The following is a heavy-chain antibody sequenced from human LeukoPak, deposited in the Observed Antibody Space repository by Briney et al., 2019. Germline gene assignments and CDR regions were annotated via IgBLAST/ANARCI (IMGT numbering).Heavy chain of an antibody. CDR3: ARDGHGWFDP. CDR2: ISAYNGNT. CDR1: GYTFTSYY. Sequence: ASVKVSCKASGYTFTSYYMHWVRQAPGQGLEWMGWISAYNGNTNYAQKLQGRVTMTTDTSTSTAYMVLRSLRSDDTAVYYCARDGHGWFDPWGQGTLVTVSS. V-gene: IGHV1-18*04. J-gene: IGHJ5*02.